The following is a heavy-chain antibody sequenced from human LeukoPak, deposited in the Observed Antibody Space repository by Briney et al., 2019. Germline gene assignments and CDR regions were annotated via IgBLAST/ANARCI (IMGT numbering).Heavy chain of an antibody. V-gene: IGHV3-30*03. J-gene: IGHJ4*02. D-gene: IGHD1-26*01. Sequence: GRSLRLSCAASGFTFSSYGMHWVRQAPGKGLEWVAVISYDGSNKYYADSVKGRFTISRDNSKNTLYLQMNSLRAEDTAVYYCARLGIVGSDYWGQGTLVTVSS. CDR2: ISYDGSNK. CDR3: ARLGIVGSDY. CDR1: GFTFSSYG.